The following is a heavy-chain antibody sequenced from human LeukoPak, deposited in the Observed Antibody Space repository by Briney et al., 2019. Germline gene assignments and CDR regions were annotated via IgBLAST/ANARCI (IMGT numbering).Heavy chain of an antibody. V-gene: IGHV3-9*01. CDR1: GFTFDDYA. Sequence: GGSLRLSCAASGFTFDDYAMHWVWQAPGKGLEWVSGISWNSGSIGYADSVKGRFTISRDNAKNSLYLQMNSLRAEDTAVYYCARDLPGTTLTIFDYWGQGTLVTVSS. CDR3: ARDLPGTTLTIFDY. CDR2: ISWNSGSI. J-gene: IGHJ4*02. D-gene: IGHD1-7*01.